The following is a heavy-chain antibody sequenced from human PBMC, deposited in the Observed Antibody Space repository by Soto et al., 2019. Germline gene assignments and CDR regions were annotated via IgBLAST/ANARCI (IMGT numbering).Heavy chain of an antibody. D-gene: IGHD3-16*02. J-gene: IGHJ6*02. V-gene: IGHV3-15*01. Sequence: PGGSLRLSCAASGFTFSNAWMSWVRQAPGKGLEWVGRIKSKTDGGTTDYAAPVKGRFTISRDDSKNTLYLQMNSLKTEDTAVYYCTTLYDYVWGSYRMDYYGMDVWGQGTTVTVYS. CDR1: GFTFSNAW. CDR2: IKSKTDGGTT. CDR3: TTLYDYVWGSYRMDYYGMDV.